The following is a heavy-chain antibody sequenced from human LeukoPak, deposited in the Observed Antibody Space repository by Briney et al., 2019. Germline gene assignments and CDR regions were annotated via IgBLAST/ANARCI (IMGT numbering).Heavy chain of an antibody. D-gene: IGHD5-24*01. CDR1: GFTFSNYA. V-gene: IGHV3-64*01. J-gene: IGHJ4*02. CDR3: AREAGRDAYNLIVGFDY. CDR2: ISSDGGST. Sequence: PGGSLRLSCASSGFTFSNYAIHWVRQAPGKGLEYVSGISSDGGSTYYANSVKGRFTISRDNSKNTLYLQMGSLRVEDMAVYYCAREAGRDAYNLIVGFDYWGQGTLVTVSS.